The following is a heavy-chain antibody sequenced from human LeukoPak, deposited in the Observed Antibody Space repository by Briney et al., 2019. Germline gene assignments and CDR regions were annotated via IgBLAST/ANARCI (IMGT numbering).Heavy chain of an antibody. D-gene: IGHD2-15*01. CDR3: ATSGSHPSLYYYYGMDV. V-gene: IGHV1-24*01. CDR1: GYTLTELS. CDR2: FDPEDGET. J-gene: IGHJ6*04. Sequence: ASVKVSCKVSGYTLTELSMHWVRQPPGKGLEWMGGFDPEDGETIYAQKFQGRVTMTEDTSTDTAYMELSSLRSDDTAVYYCATSGSHPSLYYYYGMDVWGKGTTVTVSS.